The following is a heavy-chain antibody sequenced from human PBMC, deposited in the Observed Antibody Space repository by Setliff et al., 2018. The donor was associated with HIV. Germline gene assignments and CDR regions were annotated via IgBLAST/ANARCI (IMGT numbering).Heavy chain of an antibody. J-gene: IGHJ4*02. Sequence: SETLSLTCTISGDSISTYYWNWIRQPPGKGLEWIGYINYSGSTNYNPSLKSRVTISLDTSKNQFSLKLSSVTAADTAVYYCARDKPYDSSGYRTLYYWGQGTLVTVSS. D-gene: IGHD3-22*01. V-gene: IGHV4-59*12. CDR2: INYSGST. CDR3: ARDKPYDSSGYRTLYY. CDR1: GDSISTYY.